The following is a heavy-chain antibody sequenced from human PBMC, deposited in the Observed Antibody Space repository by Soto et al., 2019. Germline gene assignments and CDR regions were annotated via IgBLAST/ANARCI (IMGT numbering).Heavy chain of an antibody. CDR1: GYTFTSFG. Sequence: GPGVKKPGASVKVSCKASGYTFTSFGVSWARQAPGQGPEWMGWISGYNGKTKYAQKIQGRVTMTTDRSTNTAYMELRNLRSDDTAVYYCARDKMIDDFGLGSFDYWGQGTVVTVSS. D-gene: IGHD3-10*01. CDR2: ISGYNGKT. J-gene: IGHJ4*02. CDR3: ARDKMIDDFGLGSFDY. V-gene: IGHV1-18*04.